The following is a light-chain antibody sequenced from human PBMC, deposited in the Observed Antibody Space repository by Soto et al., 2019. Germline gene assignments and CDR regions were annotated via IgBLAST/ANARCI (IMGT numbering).Light chain of an antibody. V-gene: IGKV1-5*03. CDR2: KAS. CDR1: QTISSW. J-gene: IGKJ1*01. Sequence: DIQMTQSPSTLSASVGDRVTMTCRASQTISSWLARYQQKPGKAPKLLIYKASTLKSGVPSRFSGSGSGTEFTLTISSLQPDDFATYYCQHYNSYSEAFGQGTMVDIK. CDR3: QHYNSYSEA.